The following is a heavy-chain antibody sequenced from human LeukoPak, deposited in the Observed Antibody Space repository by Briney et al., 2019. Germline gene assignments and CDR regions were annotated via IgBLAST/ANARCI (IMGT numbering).Heavy chain of an antibody. V-gene: IGHV3-7*01. CDR1: GFTFSSYW. CDR3: AKDLAHIVGATTGGY. CDR2: IKQDGSEK. D-gene: IGHD1-26*01. J-gene: IGHJ4*02. Sequence: PGGSLRLSCAASGFTFSSYWMSWVRQAPGKGLESVANIKQDGSEKYYVDSVKGRFTISRDNAKNSLYLQMNSLRAEDTAVYYCAKDLAHIVGATTGGYWGQGTLVTVSS.